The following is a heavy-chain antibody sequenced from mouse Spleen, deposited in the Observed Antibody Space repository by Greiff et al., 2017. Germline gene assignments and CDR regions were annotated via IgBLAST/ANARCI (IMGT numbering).Heavy chain of an antibody. CDR2: IRLKSNNYAT. Sequence: EVKLEESGGGLVQPGGSMKLSCVASGFTFSNYWMNWVRQSPEKGLEWVAEIRLKSNNYATHYAESVKGRFTISRDDSKSSVYLQMNNLRAEDTGIYYCTREFAYWGQGTLVTVSA. J-gene: IGHJ3*01. CDR1: GFTFSNYW. V-gene: IGHV6-6*02. CDR3: TREFAY.